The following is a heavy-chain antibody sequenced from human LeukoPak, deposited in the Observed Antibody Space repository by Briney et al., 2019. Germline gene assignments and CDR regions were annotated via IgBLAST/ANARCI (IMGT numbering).Heavy chain of an antibody. CDR2: IYYSGST. D-gene: IGHD2-15*01. J-gene: IGHJ4*02. CDR3: ATNGGSATYFDY. V-gene: IGHV4-59*12. Sequence: PSETLSLTCTVSGGSISSYYWSWIRQPPGKGLEWIGYIYYSGSTNYNPSLKSRVTISVDTSKNQFSLKLSSVTAADTAVYYCATNGGSATYFDYWGQGTLVTVSS. CDR1: GGSISSYY.